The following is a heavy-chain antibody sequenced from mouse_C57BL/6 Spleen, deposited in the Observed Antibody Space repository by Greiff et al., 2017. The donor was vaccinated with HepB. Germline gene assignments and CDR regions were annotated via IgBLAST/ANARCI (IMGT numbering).Heavy chain of an antibody. CDR1: GYTFTSYT. D-gene: IGHD2-3*01. V-gene: IGHV1-4*01. CDR3: ASAAIYDGYSYAMDY. Sequence: QVQLQQSGAELARPGASVKMSCKASGYTFTSYTMHWVKQRPGQGLEWIGYINPSSGYTKYNQKFKDKATLTADKSSSTAYMQLSSLTSEDSAVYYYASAAIYDGYSYAMDYWGQGTSVTVSS. CDR2: INPSSGYT. J-gene: IGHJ4*01.